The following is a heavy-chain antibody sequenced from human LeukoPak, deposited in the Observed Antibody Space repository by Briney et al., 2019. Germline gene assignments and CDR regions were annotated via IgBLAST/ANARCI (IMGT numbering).Heavy chain of an antibody. D-gene: IGHD3-16*02. V-gene: IGHV3-9*01. CDR3: AKDMSRLGELSLSDY. Sequence: GGSLRLSCAASGFTFDDYAMHWVRQAPGKGLEWVSGISWNSGSIGYADSVKGRFTISRDNAKNSLYPQMNSLRAEDTALYYCAKDMSRLGELSLSDYWGQGTLVTVSS. J-gene: IGHJ4*02. CDR2: ISWNSGSI. CDR1: GFTFDDYA.